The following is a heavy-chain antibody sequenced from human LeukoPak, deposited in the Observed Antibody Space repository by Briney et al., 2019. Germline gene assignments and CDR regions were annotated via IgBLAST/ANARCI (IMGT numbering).Heavy chain of an antibody. CDR2: ISSSNSYI. Sequence: GGSLRLSCAASGFTFSSYSMNWVRQAPGKGLEWVSSISSSNSYIYNADSVKGRFTISRDDAKNSLYLQMNSLRAEDTAVYYCARDQGLLVVAGRFGYWGQGTLVTVSS. CDR3: ARDQGLLVVAGRFGY. V-gene: IGHV3-21*01. CDR1: GFTFSSYS. D-gene: IGHD6-19*01. J-gene: IGHJ4*02.